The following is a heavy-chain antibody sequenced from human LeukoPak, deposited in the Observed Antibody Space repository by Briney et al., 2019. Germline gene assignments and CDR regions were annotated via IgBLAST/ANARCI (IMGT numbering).Heavy chain of an antibody. CDR1: GGSISSSSYY. CDR2: IYYSGST. D-gene: IGHD6-13*01. J-gene: IGHJ4*02. CDR3: VRGLDSSSYVDS. Sequence: SETLSLTCTVSGGSISSSSYYWCWIRQPPGKGLEWIGSIYYSGSTYYNPSLKSRVTISVDTSKNQFSLKLSSVTAADTAVYYCVRGLDSSSYVDSWGQGTLVTVSS. V-gene: IGHV4-39*01.